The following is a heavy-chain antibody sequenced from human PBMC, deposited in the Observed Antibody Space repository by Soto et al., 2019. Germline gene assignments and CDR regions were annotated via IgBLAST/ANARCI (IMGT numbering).Heavy chain of an antibody. CDR2: ISYDGSNK. V-gene: IGHV3-30*09. CDR3: AREIAAAVDY. J-gene: IGHJ4*02. D-gene: IGHD6-13*01. CDR1: GFTFSSYA. Sequence: GGSLRLSCAASGFTFSSYAMHWVRQAPGKGLEWVAVISYDGSNKYYADSVKGRFAISRDNSKNTLYLQMNSLRAEDTAVYYCAREIAAAVDYWGQGTLVTVSS.